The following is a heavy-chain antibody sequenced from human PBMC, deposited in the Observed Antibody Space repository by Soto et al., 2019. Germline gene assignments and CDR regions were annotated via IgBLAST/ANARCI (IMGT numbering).Heavy chain of an antibody. Sequence: PGGSLRLSCAASGVTFSSYAMHWVRQAPGKGLEWVSFISSSGSNKYYADSVKGRFTISRDNSKSSLYLQMNSLRAEDTAVYYCARRGIAVAGTQPIAIHSWLWGQGTLVTVSS. D-gene: IGHD6-19*01. CDR2: ISSSGSNK. J-gene: IGHJ4*02. CDR1: GVTFSSYA. V-gene: IGHV3-30-3*01. CDR3: ARRGIAVAGTQPIAIHSWL.